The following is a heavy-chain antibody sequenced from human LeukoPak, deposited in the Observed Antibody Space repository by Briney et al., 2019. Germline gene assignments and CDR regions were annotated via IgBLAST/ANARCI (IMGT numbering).Heavy chain of an antibody. Sequence: PGGSLRLSCAASGFAFSSYNMKWVRQAPGKGLEWVSFISTTSTYIYYADSVKGRFTVSRDNSKNLLYLQMDSLRVEDTAVYYCSRAGTCSSTSCDGGIEYWGQGTLVTVSS. CDR3: SRAGTCSSTSCDGGIEY. J-gene: IGHJ4*02. CDR1: GFAFSSYN. D-gene: IGHD2-2*01. CDR2: ISTTSTYI. V-gene: IGHV3-21*06.